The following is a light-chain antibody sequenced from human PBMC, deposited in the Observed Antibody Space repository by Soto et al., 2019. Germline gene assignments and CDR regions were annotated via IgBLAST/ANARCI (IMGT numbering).Light chain of an antibody. Sequence: EMVWTKSPGTLSLSPGERATLSCRASQSVSSSYLAWYQQKPGQAPRLLIYGASSRATGIPDRFTGSESGTDFTHTISRLEPEDSAVYYCQQDGSSSPCTSGPGTEVDIK. V-gene: IGKV3-20*01. CDR3: QQDGSSSPCT. CDR2: GAS. J-gene: IGKJ3*01. CDR1: QSVSSSY.